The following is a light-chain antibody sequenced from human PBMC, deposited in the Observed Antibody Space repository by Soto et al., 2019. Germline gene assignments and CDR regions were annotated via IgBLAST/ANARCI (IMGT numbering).Light chain of an antibody. J-gene: IGKJ3*01. CDR1: QTVSSSY. V-gene: IGKV3-20*01. CDR3: QHYAMSPPFT. Sequence: EIVLTQSPGTLSLSPGERATLSCRASQTVSSSYLAWYQQKAGQAPRLLIYGASGRATGIPDRFSGSGSGTDFTLTISGLEPEDFAVYYCQHYAMSPPFTFGPGTKVDIK. CDR2: GAS.